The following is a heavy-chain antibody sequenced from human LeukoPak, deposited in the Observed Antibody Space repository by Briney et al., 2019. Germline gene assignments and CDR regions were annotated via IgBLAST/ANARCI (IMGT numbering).Heavy chain of an antibody. CDR3: ARGDYGDYVFDY. CDR1: GGSISSNNW. V-gene: IGHV4-4*02. J-gene: IGHJ4*02. Sequence: SETLSLTCAVSGGSISSNNWWGWVRQPPGKGLEWIGEIYHSGSPNYNPSLKSRVTISVDKSRNHFSLNLSSVTAADTAVYYCARGDYGDYVFDYWGQGTLVTVSS. CDR2: IYHSGSP. D-gene: IGHD4-17*01.